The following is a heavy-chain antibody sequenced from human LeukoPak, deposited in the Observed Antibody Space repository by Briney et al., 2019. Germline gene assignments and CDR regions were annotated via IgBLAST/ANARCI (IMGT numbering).Heavy chain of an antibody. CDR1: GGSISSYY. CDR3: ARGGTTYYDFWSGYYRGDYYYYYMDV. V-gene: IGHV4-4*07. D-gene: IGHD3-3*01. J-gene: IGHJ6*03. CDR2: IYTSGST. Sequence: SETLSLTCTVSGGSISSYYWSWIRQPAGKGLEWIGRIYTSGSTNYNPSLKSRVTMSVDTSKNQFSLKLSSVTAADTAVYYCARGGTTYYDFWSGYYRGDYYYYYMDVWGKGTTVTVSS.